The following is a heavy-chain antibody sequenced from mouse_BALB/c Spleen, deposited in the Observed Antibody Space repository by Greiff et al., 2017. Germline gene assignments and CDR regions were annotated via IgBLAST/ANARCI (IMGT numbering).Heavy chain of an antibody. J-gene: IGHJ3*01. Sequence: QVTLKESGPGILQPSQTLSLTCSFSGFSLSTSGMGVGWIRQPSGKGLEWLAHIWWDDDKRYNPALKSRLTISKDTSSNQVFLKIASVDTADTATYYCARPLYDGYGIFAYWGQGTLVTVSA. CDR2: IWWDDDK. D-gene: IGHD2-3*01. V-gene: IGHV8-8*01. CDR3: ARPLYDGYGIFAY. CDR1: GFSLSTSGMG.